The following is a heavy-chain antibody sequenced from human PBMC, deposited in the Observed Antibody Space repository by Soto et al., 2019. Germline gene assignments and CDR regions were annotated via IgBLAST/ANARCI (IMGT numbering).Heavy chain of an antibody. V-gene: IGHV3-30*18. CDR3: AKGETYYDFWSGYYGAPDAYDI. Sequence: GGSLRLSCAASGFTFSSYGMHWVRQAPGKGLEWVAVISYDGSNKYYADSVKGRFTISRDNSKNTLYLQMNSLRAEDTAVYYRAKGETYYDFWSGYYGAPDAYDIWGQGTMVTVS. J-gene: IGHJ3*02. CDR1: GFTFSSYG. CDR2: ISYDGSNK. D-gene: IGHD3-3*01.